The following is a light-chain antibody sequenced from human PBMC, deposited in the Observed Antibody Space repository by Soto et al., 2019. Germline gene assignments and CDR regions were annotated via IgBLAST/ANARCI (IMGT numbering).Light chain of an antibody. V-gene: IGKV1-39*01. J-gene: IGKJ4*01. CDR1: LTISSY. Sequence: DIQMTQSPSSLSAFVGDRFTVPWRASLTISSYLNWYQQKSGKAPKLLISAASSLESGVPPRFSGSGSGTEFTLTISSLQPEDFATYYCIQDYNYPLTFGGGTKVDIK. CDR2: AAS. CDR3: IQDYNYPLT.